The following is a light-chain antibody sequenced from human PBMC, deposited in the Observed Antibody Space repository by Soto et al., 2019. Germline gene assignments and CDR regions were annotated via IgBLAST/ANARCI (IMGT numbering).Light chain of an antibody. CDR2: SNN. CDR3: AAWDDSLNGPL. CDR1: SSNIRSNT. V-gene: IGLV1-44*01. J-gene: IGLJ1*01. Sequence: QSVLTQPPSASGTPGQRVTISCSGSSSNIRSNTVNWYQQLPGTAPKLLIYSNNQRPSGVPDRFSGSKSGTSASLAISGLQSEDEADYYCAAWDDSLNGPLFGTGTKVTVL.